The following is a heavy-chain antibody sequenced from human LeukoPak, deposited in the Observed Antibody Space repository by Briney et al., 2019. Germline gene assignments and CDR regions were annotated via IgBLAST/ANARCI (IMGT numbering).Heavy chain of an antibody. CDR3: VGTIAYRGSEY. CDR1: GFTFTNDW. Sequence: PGGSLRLSCAASGFTFTNDWMHWVREAPGMGVGWGSRLPPDELDIIYADSVKGRFTVSRDNAKNTVYLQMNNLRAEDTAVYYCVGTIAYRGSEYCGQGALVTVSS. D-gene: IGHD2-21*01. V-gene: IGHV3-74*01. J-gene: IGHJ4*02. CDR2: LPPDELDI.